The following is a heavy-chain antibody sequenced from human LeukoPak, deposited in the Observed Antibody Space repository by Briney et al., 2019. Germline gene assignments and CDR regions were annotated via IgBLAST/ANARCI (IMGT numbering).Heavy chain of an antibody. CDR1: GYTFTSYD. J-gene: IGHJ4*02. CDR2: MNPNSGNT. Sequence: ASVKVSCKASGYTFTSYDINWVRQATGQGLGWMGWMNPNSGNTGYAQKFQGRVTITRNTSISTAYMELSSLRSEDTAVYYCARGRRDSSGYRYDYWGQGTLVTVSS. V-gene: IGHV1-8*03. D-gene: IGHD3-22*01. CDR3: ARGRRDSSGYRYDY.